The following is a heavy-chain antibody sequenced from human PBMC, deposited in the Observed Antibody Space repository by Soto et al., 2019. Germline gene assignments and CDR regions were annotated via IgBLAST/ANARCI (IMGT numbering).Heavy chain of an antibody. V-gene: IGHV3-7*01. Sequence: QPGGSLRLSCAASGFTFSSYWMSWVRQAPGKGLEWVANIKQDGSEKYYVDSVKGRFTISRDNAKNSLYLQMNSLRAEDTAVYYCARDWYLVHSNYFDYWGQGTLVTVSS. J-gene: IGHJ4*02. CDR2: IKQDGSEK. D-gene: IGHD2-15*01. CDR1: GFTFSSYW. CDR3: ARDWYLVHSNYFDY.